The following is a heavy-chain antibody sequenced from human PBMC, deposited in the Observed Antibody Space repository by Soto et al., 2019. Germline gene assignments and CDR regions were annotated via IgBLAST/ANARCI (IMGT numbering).Heavy chain of an antibody. CDR2: ISTYNGNT. CDR1: GYSFTTSG. J-gene: IGHJ4*02. D-gene: IGHD3-3*02. CDR3: ARRLSGDYDY. Sequence: QAQLVQSGAEVKKPGASVKVSCKASGYSFTTSGINWVRQAPGQGLEWMGWISTYNGNTNYAQKLQDRVTLTTDTSTSTDHMELRSLRSVDTAVYYWARRLSGDYDYWGQGTLVTVSS. V-gene: IGHV1-18*01.